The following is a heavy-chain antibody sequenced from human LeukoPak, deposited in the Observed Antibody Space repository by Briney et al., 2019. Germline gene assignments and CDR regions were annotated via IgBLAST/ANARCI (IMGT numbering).Heavy chain of an antibody. CDR2: IRYDGSNK. J-gene: IGHJ4*02. V-gene: IGHV3-33*01. Sequence: PGGSLRLSCAASGFTFSSYGMHWVRQAPGKGLEWVAVIRYDGSNKYYADSVKGRFTISRDNSKNTLYLQMNSLRAEDTAVYYCAREAYCSSTSCYFDYWGQGTLVTVSS. CDR3: AREAYCSSTSCYFDY. D-gene: IGHD2-2*01. CDR1: GFTFSSYG.